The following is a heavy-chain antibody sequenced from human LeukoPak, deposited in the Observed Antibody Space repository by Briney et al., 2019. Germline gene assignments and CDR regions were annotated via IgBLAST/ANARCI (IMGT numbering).Heavy chain of an antibody. CDR1: GYSFTTYW. V-gene: IGHV5-51*01. CDR3: ARRIAAAEMIDY. Sequence: GESLKISCKASGYSFTTYWIGWVRQMPGKGLEWTGIISPGDSGTRYSPSFQGQVTISADKSISTAYLQWSSLKASDTAMYYCARRIAAAEMIDYWGQGTLVTVSS. D-gene: IGHD6-13*01. CDR2: ISPGDSGT. J-gene: IGHJ4*02.